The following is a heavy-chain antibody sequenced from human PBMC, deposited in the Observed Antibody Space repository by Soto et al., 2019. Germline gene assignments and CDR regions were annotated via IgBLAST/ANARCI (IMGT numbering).Heavy chain of an antibody. CDR3: ARTAWHFFDY. CDR1: GGSINIGGYY. CDR2: IYYSGST. J-gene: IGHJ4*02. V-gene: IGHV4-31*03. Sequence: SETLSLTCTVSGGSINIGGYYWSWIRQHPGKGLEWIGYIYYSGSTFYNPSLKSRVTISFDTSKNQFPLKLNSVTAADTAVYYCARTAWHFFDYWGQGTLVTVSS. D-gene: IGHD3-3*02.